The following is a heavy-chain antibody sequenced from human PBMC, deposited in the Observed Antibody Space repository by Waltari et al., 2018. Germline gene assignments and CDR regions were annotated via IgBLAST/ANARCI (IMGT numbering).Heavy chain of an antibody. Sequence: QVQLVQSGAEVKKPGASVRVSCKASGYTFPGYSMHWVRQAPGQGLEWMGRINPNSGGTNYAQKFQGRVTMTRDTSISTAYMELSRLRSDDTAVYYCARDASSGYTLDYWGQGTLVTVSS. CDR2: INPNSGGT. CDR1: GYTFPGYS. J-gene: IGHJ4*02. D-gene: IGHD3-10*01. CDR3: ARDASSGYTLDY. V-gene: IGHV1-2*06.